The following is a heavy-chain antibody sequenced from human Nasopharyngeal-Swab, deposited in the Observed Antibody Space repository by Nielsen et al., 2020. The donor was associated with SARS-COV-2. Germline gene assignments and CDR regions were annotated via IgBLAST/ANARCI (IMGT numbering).Heavy chain of an antibody. CDR3: ARAPDYDFWSGIYYYYYYYMDV. D-gene: IGHD3-3*01. CDR1: GYTFTSYG. Sequence: ASVKVSCKASGYTFTSYGISWVRQAPGQGLVWMGWISAYNGNTNYAQKLQGRVTMTTDTSTSTAYMELRSLRSDDTAVYYCARAPDYDFWSGIYYYYYYYMDVWGKGTTVTVSS. V-gene: IGHV1-18*04. J-gene: IGHJ6*03. CDR2: ISAYNGNT.